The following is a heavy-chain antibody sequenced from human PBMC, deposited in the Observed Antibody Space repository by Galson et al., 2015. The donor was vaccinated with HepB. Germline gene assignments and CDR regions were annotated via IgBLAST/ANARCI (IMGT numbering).Heavy chain of an antibody. CDR1: GFTFSSYA. CDR3: AREVRGGIAVAGTPVSTPDY. J-gene: IGHJ4*02. CDR2: ISYDGSNK. V-gene: IGHV3-30*04. D-gene: IGHD6-19*01. Sequence: SLRLSCAASGFTFSSYAMRWVRQAPGKGLEWVAVISYDGSNKYYADSVKGRFTISRDNSKNTLYLQMNSLRAEDTAVYYCAREVRGGIAVAGTPVSTPDYWGQGTLVTVSS.